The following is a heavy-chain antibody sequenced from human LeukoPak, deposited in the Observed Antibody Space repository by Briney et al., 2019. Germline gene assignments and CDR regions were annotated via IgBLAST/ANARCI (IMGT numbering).Heavy chain of an antibody. CDR1: GGSISSYY. D-gene: IGHD6-6*01. CDR3: AREGAARRNWFDP. V-gene: IGHV4-39*07. CDR2: IYYSGST. Sequence: SETLSLTCTVSGGSISSYYWSWIRQPPGKGLEWIGSIYYSGSTYYNPSLKSRVTISVDTSKNQFSLKLSSVTAADTAVYYCAREGAARRNWFDPWGQGTLVTVSS. J-gene: IGHJ5*02.